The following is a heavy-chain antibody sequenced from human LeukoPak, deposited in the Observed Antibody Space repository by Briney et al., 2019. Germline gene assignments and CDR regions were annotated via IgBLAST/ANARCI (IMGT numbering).Heavy chain of an antibody. CDR2: ISSSSSSYI. J-gene: IGHJ4*02. CDR1: GFTFSSYS. Sequence: GGSLRLSCAASGFTFSSYSMNWVRQAPGKGLEWVSSISSSSSSYIYYADSVKGRFTISRDNAKNSLYLQMNSLRAEDTAVYYCARGQRYYDSSDYWGQGTLVTVSS. CDR3: ARGQRYYDSSDY. D-gene: IGHD3-22*01. V-gene: IGHV3-21*01.